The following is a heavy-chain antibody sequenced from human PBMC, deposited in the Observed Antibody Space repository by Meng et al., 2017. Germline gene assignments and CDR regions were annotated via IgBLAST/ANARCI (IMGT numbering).Heavy chain of an antibody. Sequence: QLEGRAPGGVGPADTLPLPCSCVGGPLSRECYQWRWARQPPGKGLEWCGYFYYSGHPNYPPPQKRRVTISVDPSKNLFSRRLSSVTAADPAVYYCAGDRWGGVGATSWGQGTLVTVSS. J-gene: IGHJ4*02. V-gene: IGHV4-61*01. CDR1: GGPLSRECYQ. D-gene: IGHD1-26*01. CDR2: FYYSGHP. CDR3: AGDRWGGVGATS.